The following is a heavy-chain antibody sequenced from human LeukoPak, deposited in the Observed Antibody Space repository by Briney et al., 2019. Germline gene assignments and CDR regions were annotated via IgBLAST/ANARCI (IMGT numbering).Heavy chain of an antibody. J-gene: IGHJ6*03. Sequence: SETLSLTCTVSGGSISSHYWSWIRQPPGKGLEWIGYIYYSGSTNYNPSLKSRVTISVDTSKNQFSLKLSSVTAADTAVYYCARVSLPTYYYYYMDVWGKGTTVTVSS. CDR1: GGSISSHY. CDR2: IYYSGST. V-gene: IGHV4-59*11. CDR3: ARVSLPTYYYYYMDV.